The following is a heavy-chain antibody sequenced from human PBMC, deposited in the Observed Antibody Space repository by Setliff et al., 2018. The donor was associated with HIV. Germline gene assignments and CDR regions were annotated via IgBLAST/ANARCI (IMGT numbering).Heavy chain of an antibody. V-gene: IGHV3-23*01. CDR3: VTLPLLGAGYSQNFDY. J-gene: IGHJ4*02. D-gene: IGHD2-15*01. CDR2: ISGGGGSE. CDR1: GFTFSSYA. Sequence: GGSLRLSCAASGFTFSSYAMSWVRQAPGKGLEWVSAISGGGGSESYADSVKGRFTISRDNSKHMLYLQMNSLRAEDTAVYYCVTLPLLGAGYSQNFDYWGQGRMVTVSS.